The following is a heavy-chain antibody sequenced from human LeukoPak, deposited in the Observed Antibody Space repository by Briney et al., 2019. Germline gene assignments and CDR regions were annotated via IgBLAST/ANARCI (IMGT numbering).Heavy chain of an antibody. CDR3: AREKGIGDDSSGYSDAFDI. V-gene: IGHV3-7*01. CDR2: IKQDGSEK. J-gene: IGHJ3*02. CDR1: GFTFSSYW. D-gene: IGHD3-22*01. Sequence: GGSLRLSCAASGFTFSSYWMSWVRQAPGKGLEWVANIKQDGSEKYYADSVKGRFTISRDNSKNTLYLQMNSLRAEDTAVYYCAREKGIGDDSSGYSDAFDIWGQGTMVTVSS.